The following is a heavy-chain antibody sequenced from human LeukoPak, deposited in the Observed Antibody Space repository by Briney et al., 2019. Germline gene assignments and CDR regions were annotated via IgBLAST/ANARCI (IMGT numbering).Heavy chain of an antibody. CDR3: TRGTIWLPFDY. D-gene: IGHD5-18*01. CDR1: GFTVSSDY. CDR2: IYTSGST. Sequence: PGGSLRLSCAASGFTVSSDYMTWVRQAPGKGLVWVSGIYTSGSTYYADSVKGRFTISRDSSKNTLYLQMNSLRAEDTAVYYCTRGTIWLPFDYWGQGTLVTVSS. V-gene: IGHV3-53*01. J-gene: IGHJ4*02.